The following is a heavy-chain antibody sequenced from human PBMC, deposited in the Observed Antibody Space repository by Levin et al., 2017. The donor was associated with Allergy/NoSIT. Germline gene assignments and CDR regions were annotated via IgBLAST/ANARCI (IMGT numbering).Heavy chain of an antibody. CDR2: ISGSGGST. V-gene: IGHV3-23*01. D-gene: IGHD2-15*01. J-gene: IGHJ4*02. Sequence: GGSLRLSCAASGFTFSSYAMSWVRQAPGKGLEWVSAISGSGGSTYYADSVKGRFTISRDNSKNTLYLQMNSLRAEDTAVYYCAKWTTPGVCSGGSCYSPTDYWGQGTLVTVSS. CDR3: AKWTTPGVCSGGSCYSPTDY. CDR1: GFTFSSYA.